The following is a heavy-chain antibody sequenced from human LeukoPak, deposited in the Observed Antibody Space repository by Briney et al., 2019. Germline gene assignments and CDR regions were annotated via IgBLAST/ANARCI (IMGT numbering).Heavy chain of an antibody. CDR2: ISWNSGSI. CDR1: GFTFDDYA. Sequence: PGGSLRLSCAASGFTFDDYAMHWVRQAPGKGLEWVSGISWNSGSIGYADSVKGRFTISRDNAKNSLYLQMNSLRAEDTALYYCAKDRRDYYYYYMDVWGKGTTVTISS. J-gene: IGHJ6*03. CDR3: AKDRRDYYYYYMDV. V-gene: IGHV3-9*01.